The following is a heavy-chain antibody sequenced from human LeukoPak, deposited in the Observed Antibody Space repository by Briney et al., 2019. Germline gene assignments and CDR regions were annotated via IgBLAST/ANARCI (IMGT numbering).Heavy chain of an antibody. Sequence: ASVRVSCKASGYTFTSYDINWVRQAPGQGLEWMGWMNPNSGNTGYAQTFQGRVTMTRNTSISTAYMELSSLTYEDTAVYYCARRGRVAGIYDLVYGFDLWGQGTMVTVSS. CDR1: GYTFTSYD. D-gene: IGHD3/OR15-3a*01. CDR2: MNPNSGNT. J-gene: IGHJ3*01. V-gene: IGHV1-8*01. CDR3: ARRGRVAGIYDLVYGFDL.